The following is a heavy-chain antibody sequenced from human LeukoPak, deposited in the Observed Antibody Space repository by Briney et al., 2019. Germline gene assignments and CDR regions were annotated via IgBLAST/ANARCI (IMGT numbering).Heavy chain of an antibody. CDR2: INHSGST. V-gene: IGHV4-34*01. CDR1: GGSFSGYY. J-gene: IGHJ4*02. CDR3: ARDRRGSYGFDY. D-gene: IGHD1-26*01. Sequence: PSETLSLTCAVYGGSFSGYYWSWIRQPPGKGLEWIGEINHSGSTNYNPSLKSRVTISVDTSKNQFSLKLSSVTAADTAVYYCARDRRGSYGFDYWGQGTLVTVSS.